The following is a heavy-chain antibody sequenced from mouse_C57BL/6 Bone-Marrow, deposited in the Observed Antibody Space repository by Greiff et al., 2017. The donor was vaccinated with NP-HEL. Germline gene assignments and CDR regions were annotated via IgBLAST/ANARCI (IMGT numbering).Heavy chain of an antibody. J-gene: IGHJ3*01. V-gene: IGHV1-61*01. CDR1: GYTFTSYW. CDR2: IYPSDSET. CDR3: ARGVTTVVATRAWFAY. D-gene: IGHD1-1*01. Sequence: QVQLQQSGAELVRPGSSVKLSCKASGYTFTSYWMDWVKQRPGQGLEWIGNIYPSDSETHYNQKFKDKATLTVDKSSSTAYMQLSSLTSEDSAVYYCARGVTTVVATRAWFAYWGQGTLVTVSA.